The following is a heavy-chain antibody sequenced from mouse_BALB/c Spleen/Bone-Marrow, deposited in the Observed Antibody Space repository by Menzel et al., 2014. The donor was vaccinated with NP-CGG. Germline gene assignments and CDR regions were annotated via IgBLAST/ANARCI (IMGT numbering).Heavy chain of an antibody. CDR2: INPGSGYT. D-gene: IGHD5-1-1*01. J-gene: IGHJ2*01. CDR1: GYTLTNYA. V-gene: IGHV1-4*02. Sequence: VKLQESAAELARPGASVKMSCKASGYTLTNYAMHWVKQRPGQGLEWIGYINPGSGYTEYNPKFTDKATLTADKSSNTAYMQLSNLTSEDSAVYYRARLTIIPNYWGQGTTLTVSS. CDR3: ARLTIIPNY.